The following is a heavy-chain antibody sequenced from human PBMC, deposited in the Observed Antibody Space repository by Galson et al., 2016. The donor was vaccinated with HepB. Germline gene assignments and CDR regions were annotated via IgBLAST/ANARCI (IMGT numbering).Heavy chain of an antibody. CDR1: GFTFSTYG. V-gene: IGHV3-74*01. J-gene: IGHJ4*02. CDR2: ITYDASGT. CDR3: TRGLGYCSGGSCHSLDY. Sequence: SLRLSCAASGFTFSTYGMHWVRQAPGKGLMWVSRITYDASGTSYADSVKGRFTISRDNAKNTLYLQMNSLRAEDTAVYYCTRGLGYCSGGSCHSLDYWGQGVLVTVSS. D-gene: IGHD2-15*01.